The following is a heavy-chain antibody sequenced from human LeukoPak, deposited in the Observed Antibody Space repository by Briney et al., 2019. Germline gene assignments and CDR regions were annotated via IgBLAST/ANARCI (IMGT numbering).Heavy chain of an antibody. J-gene: IGHJ6*03. D-gene: IGHD4-11*01. Sequence: SETLSLTCAVYDGSFSGYYWTWIRQPPGKGLEWIGYVDHTGSTNFNPSLNGRVSISRDTSKNLFSLRLRSVTAADTAVYFCARGRVSSSTWYSTYYYYFYMDVWGKGTTVTVSS. V-gene: IGHV4-59*01. CDR2: VDHTGST. CDR3: ARGRVSSSTWYSTYYYYFYMDV. CDR1: DGSFSGYY.